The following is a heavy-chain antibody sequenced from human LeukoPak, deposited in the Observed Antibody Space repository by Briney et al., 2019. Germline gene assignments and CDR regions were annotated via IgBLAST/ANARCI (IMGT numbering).Heavy chain of an antibody. D-gene: IGHD3-10*01. CDR2: ISYDGNNQ. CDR1: GFTFSSYG. V-gene: IGHV3-30*18. Sequence: GGSLRLSCAASGFTFSSYGMHWVRQAPGKGLEGVAVISYDGNNQYYGDSVKGRFTISRDNSKNTLYLQMNSLGAEDTAVYYCAKRDYFGSVDSYYAMDVWGQGTTVTVSS. J-gene: IGHJ6*02. CDR3: AKRDYFGSVDSYYAMDV.